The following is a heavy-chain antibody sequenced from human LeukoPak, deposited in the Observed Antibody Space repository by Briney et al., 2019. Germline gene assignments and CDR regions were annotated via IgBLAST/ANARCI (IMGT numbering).Heavy chain of an antibody. V-gene: IGHV3-30*18. CDR2: ISYDGRNK. J-gene: IGHJ4*02. CDR3: AKGPLRGTAAAIDY. Sequence: PGGSLRLSCAASGFTFNNYGMHWVRQAPGKGLGWVAVISYDGRNKHYPDSVKGRFTISRDISTDTLWLQMDSLRTEDTAVYYCAKGPLRGTAAAIDYWGQGTLVTVSS. D-gene: IGHD2-2*01. CDR1: GFTFNNYG.